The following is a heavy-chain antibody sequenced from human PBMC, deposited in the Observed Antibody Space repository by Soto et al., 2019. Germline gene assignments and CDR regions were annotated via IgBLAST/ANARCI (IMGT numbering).Heavy chain of an antibody. V-gene: IGHV3-48*02. CDR1: GFTFSSYS. J-gene: IGHJ4*02. Sequence: PGGSLRLSCAASGFTFSSYSMNWVRQAPGKGLEWVSYISSSSSTIYYADSVKGRFTISRDNAKNSLYLQMNSLRDEDTAVYYCARDPRSIAEEDPFDYWGQGTLVNVSS. CDR3: ARDPRSIAEEDPFDY. D-gene: IGHD2-15*01. CDR2: ISSSSSTI.